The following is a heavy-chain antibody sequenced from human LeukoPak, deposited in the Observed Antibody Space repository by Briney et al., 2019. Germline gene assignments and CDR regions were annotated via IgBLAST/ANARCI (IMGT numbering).Heavy chain of an antibody. J-gene: IGHJ3*02. Sequence: SATLSLTCTVSGGSLSSYYWSWIRNPPGKGLEWIRYIYYSGSTNYNPSLTSRVTISVDTSKNQFSLRLSSVTAADTAVYYCARVRFLEWLPDAFDIWGQGTMVTVSS. D-gene: IGHD3-3*01. CDR2: IYYSGST. CDR1: GGSLSSYY. V-gene: IGHV4-59*01. CDR3: ARVRFLEWLPDAFDI.